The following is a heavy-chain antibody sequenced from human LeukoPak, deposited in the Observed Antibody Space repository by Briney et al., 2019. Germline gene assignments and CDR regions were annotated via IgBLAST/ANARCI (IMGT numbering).Heavy chain of an antibody. J-gene: IGHJ4*02. D-gene: IGHD6-19*01. Sequence: SETLSLTCTVSGGSISSSSYYWGWIRQPPGTGLEWIGSIYYSGSTYYNPSLKSRVTISVDTSKNQFSLKLSSVTAADTAVYYCARHKVAVAGTWDFDYWGQGTLVTVSS. CDR3: ARHKVAVAGTWDFDY. CDR2: IYYSGST. CDR1: GGSISSSSYY. V-gene: IGHV4-39*01.